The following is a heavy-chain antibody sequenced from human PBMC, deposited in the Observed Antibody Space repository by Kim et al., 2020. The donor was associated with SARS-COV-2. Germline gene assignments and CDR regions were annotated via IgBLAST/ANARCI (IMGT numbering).Heavy chain of an antibody. V-gene: IGHV1-69*13. CDR2: IIPIFGTA. Sequence: SVKVSCKASGGTFSSYAISWVRQAPGQGLEWMGGIIPIFGTANYAQKFQGRVTITADESTSTAYMELSSLRSEDTAVYYCASSHYYDSSGYYYYGMDVWVQGNTVTVSS. D-gene: IGHD3-22*01. J-gene: IGHJ6*02. CDR3: ASSHYYDSSGYYYYGMDV. CDR1: GGTFSSYA.